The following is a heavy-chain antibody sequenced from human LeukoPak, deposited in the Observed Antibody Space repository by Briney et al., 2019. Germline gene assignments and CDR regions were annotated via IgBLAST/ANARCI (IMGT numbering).Heavy chain of an antibody. CDR1: GFTFSSYS. Sequence: PGGSLRLSCAASGFTFSSYSMNWVRQAPGKGLEWVSSISSSSSYIYYADSVKGRFTISRDNAKNSLYLQMNSLRAEDTAVYYCARERNYGDYGGDAFDIWGQGTMVTVSS. V-gene: IGHV3-21*01. J-gene: IGHJ3*02. CDR3: ARERNYGDYGGDAFDI. D-gene: IGHD4-17*01. CDR2: ISSSSSYI.